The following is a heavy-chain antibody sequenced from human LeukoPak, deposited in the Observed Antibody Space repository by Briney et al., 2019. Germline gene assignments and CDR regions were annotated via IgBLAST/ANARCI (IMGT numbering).Heavy chain of an antibody. CDR1: GFTFSIYA. Sequence: GGSLRLSCAASGFTFSIYAMTWVRQAPGKGLECVSTISGSGDSTYYADSVKGRFTISRDNSKNTLYLQMNSLRAEDTAVYYCAKESTVTPGNVNWFDTWGQGTLVTVSS. CDR3: AKESTVTPGNVNWFDT. D-gene: IGHD4-17*01. CDR2: ISGSGDST. V-gene: IGHV3-23*01. J-gene: IGHJ5*02.